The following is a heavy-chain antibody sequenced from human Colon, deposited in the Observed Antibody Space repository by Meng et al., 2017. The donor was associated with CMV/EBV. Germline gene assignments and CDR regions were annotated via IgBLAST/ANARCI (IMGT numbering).Heavy chain of an antibody. Sequence: GESLKISCAGSGFIFSGSAIHWVRQASGKGLEWVGRIRTRPNGYATAYAESVEGRFTISRDDSENTAYLQMNSLRTEDTAVYYCARVLNLLMITFGGPSSASFDYWGQGTLVTVSS. CDR3: ARVLNLLMITFGGPSSASFDY. CDR2: IRTRPNGYAT. D-gene: IGHD3-16*01. J-gene: IGHJ4*02. CDR1: GFIFSGSA. V-gene: IGHV3-73*01.